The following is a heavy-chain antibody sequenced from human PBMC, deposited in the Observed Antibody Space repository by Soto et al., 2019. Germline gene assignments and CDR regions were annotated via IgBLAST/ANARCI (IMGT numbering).Heavy chain of an antibody. CDR2: IFSNDEK. D-gene: IGHD2-21*02. Sequence: QVTLKESGPVLVKPTETLTLTCTVSGFSLSNARMGVSWIRQPPGKALEWLAHIFSNDEKSYSTSLKSRLTISKDTSQSQVVLSMTNMDPVDTATYYLARISVVTPVAFDIWGQGTMVTVSS. V-gene: IGHV2-26*01. CDR3: ARISVVTPVAFDI. CDR1: GFSLSNARMG. J-gene: IGHJ3*02.